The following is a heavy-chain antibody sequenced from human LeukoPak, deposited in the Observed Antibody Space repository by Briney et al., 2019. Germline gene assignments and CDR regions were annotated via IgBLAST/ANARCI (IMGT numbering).Heavy chain of an antibody. CDR3: TKDTTIRIAVAGTGYDY. CDR2: ISYDGSNK. J-gene: IGHJ4*02. V-gene: IGHV3-30*18. D-gene: IGHD6-19*01. Sequence: GGSLRLSCAASGFTFSNYGMHWVRQAPGKGLEWVAVISYDGSNKYADSVKGRFTISRDNSKNTLYLQMNSLRAEDTAVYYCTKDTTIRIAVAGTGYDYWGQGTLVTVSS. CDR1: GFTFSNYG.